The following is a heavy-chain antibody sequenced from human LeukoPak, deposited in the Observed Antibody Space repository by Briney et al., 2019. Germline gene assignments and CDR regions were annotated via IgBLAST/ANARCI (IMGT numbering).Heavy chain of an antibody. Sequence: SETLSLTCTVSGGSLNSGSSYWSWIRQPAGKGLEWIGRIYTSGTTYYNPSLKSRVTISVDTSKNQFSLKLNSVTAADTAVYYCARGLYSSSSASDYWGQGTLVTVSS. V-gene: IGHV4-61*02. J-gene: IGHJ4*02. D-gene: IGHD6-6*01. CDR2: IYTSGTT. CDR3: ARGLYSSSSASDY. CDR1: GGSLNSGSSY.